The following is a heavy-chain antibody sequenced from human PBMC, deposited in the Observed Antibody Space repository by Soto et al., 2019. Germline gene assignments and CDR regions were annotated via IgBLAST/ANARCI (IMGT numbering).Heavy chain of an antibody. CDR2: IYYSGST. CDR1: GGSISNYY. J-gene: IGHJ5*02. D-gene: IGHD2-2*02. V-gene: IGHV4-59*01. Sequence: SETLSLTCTVSGGSISNYYWSWIRQPPGKGLEWIGYIYYSGSTNYNPSLKSRVTISVDTSKNQFSLKLSSVTAADTAVYYCARQGVPAAIWGVNWFDPWGQGTLVTAPQ. CDR3: ARQGVPAAIWGVNWFDP.